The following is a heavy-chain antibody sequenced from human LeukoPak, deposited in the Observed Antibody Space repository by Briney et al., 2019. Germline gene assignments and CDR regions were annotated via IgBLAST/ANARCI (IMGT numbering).Heavy chain of an antibody. V-gene: IGHV1-2*02. J-gene: IGHJ4*02. D-gene: IGHD3-3*01. CDR3: ARVFLPQDYDFWSGYLYYFDY. Sequence: GASVKVSCKASGYTFTGYYMYWVRQAPGQGLEWMGWINPNSGGTNYAQKFQGRVTMTRDTSISTAYMELSRLRSDDTAVYYCARVFLPQDYDFWSGYLYYFDYWGQGTLVTVSS. CDR1: GYTFTGYY. CDR2: INPNSGGT.